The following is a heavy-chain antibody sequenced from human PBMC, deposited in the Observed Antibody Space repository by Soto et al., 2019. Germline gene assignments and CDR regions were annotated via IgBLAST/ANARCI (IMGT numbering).Heavy chain of an antibody. CDR2: ISPNGDAT. V-gene: IGHV3-23*01. CDR1: GFSFRNYA. CDR3: AQTQYDLLH. Sequence: EVQVLESGGNLVQPGESLRLSCAASGFSFRNYAMTWVRQAPGKGLEWVSVISPNGDATYYADSVKGRFTISRDNSKNTLYLQMNSLRAEDTALYYCAQTQYDLLHRGQGTLVTVSS. J-gene: IGHJ4*02. D-gene: IGHD3-3*01.